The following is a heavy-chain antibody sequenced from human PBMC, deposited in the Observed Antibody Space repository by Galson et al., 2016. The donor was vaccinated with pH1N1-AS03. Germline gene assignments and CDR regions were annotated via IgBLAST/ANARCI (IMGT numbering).Heavy chain of an antibody. Sequence: SVKVSCKASGYTFSTYGVSCVRQAPGQGLGWMGWISGYDDDTNYAQDVAGRVTMTTDKSTSTVYMELRSLRSDDTAVYYCARDRGFRPDTFDIWGQGTWVTVSS. CDR1: GYTFSTYG. CDR3: ARDRGFRPDTFDI. V-gene: IGHV1-18*04. D-gene: IGHD2-15*01. CDR2: ISGYDDDT. J-gene: IGHJ3*02.